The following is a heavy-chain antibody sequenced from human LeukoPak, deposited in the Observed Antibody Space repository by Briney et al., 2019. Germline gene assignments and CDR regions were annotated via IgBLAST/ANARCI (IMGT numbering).Heavy chain of an antibody. CDR2: ISSSSDTI. V-gene: IGHV3-48*04. CDR1: GFTFSSYS. CDR3: ARDTAMVREIDY. J-gene: IGHJ4*02. Sequence: GGSLRLSCAASGFTFSSYSMNWVRQAPGKGLEWVSFISSSSDTIYYADSVKGRFTISRDNAKNSLYLQMNSLRAEDTAVYYCARDTAMVREIDYWGQGTLVTVSS. D-gene: IGHD5-18*01.